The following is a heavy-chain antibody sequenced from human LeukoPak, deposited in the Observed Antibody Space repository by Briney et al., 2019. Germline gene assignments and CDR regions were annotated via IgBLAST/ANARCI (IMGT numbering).Heavy chain of an antibody. V-gene: IGHV3-11*04. J-gene: IGHJ6*03. CDR3: ARIYGDYGLTYYYMDV. CDR2: ISSSGSTI. Sequence: GGSLRLSCAASGFTFSDYYMSWIRQAPGKGLEWVSYISSSGSTIYYADSVKGRFTISRDNAKNSLYLQMNSLRAEDTAVYYCARIYGDYGLTYYYMDVWGKGTTVTVSS. CDR1: GFTFSDYY. D-gene: IGHD4-17*01.